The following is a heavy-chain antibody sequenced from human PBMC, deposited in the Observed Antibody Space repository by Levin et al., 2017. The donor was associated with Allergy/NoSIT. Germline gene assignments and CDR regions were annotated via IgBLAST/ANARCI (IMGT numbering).Heavy chain of an antibody. V-gene: IGHV3-23*01. J-gene: IGHJ3*01. CDR2: ITGGGFNT. D-gene: IGHD1-1*01. CDR3: AKKQGGTSGFSFDV. Sequence: GESLKISCAASGFTFSDYAMTWVRQAPVKGLEWVSVITGGGFNTYYGDSVKGRFTVSRDNSKNTLYLELNSLRAEDTAVYYCAKKQGGTSGFSFDVWGQGTMVTVSS. CDR1: GFTFSDYA.